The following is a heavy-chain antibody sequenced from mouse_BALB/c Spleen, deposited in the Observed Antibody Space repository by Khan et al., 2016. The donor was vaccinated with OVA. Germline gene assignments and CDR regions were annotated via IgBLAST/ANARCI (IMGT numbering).Heavy chain of an antibody. CDR3: ARGGSSGPAWFTY. V-gene: IGHV3-6*02. J-gene: IGHJ3*01. CDR2: IRYDGDS. D-gene: IGHD3-1*01. CDR1: GYSITSGYF. Sequence: EVQLQESGPGLVKPSQSLSLTCSVTGYSITSGYFWNWIRQFPGNILEWMGYIRYDGDSNYNPSLKNRISITRDTSKNRFFLKLNSVTPEDTATCYCARGGSSGPAWFTYWGQGTLFTVSA.